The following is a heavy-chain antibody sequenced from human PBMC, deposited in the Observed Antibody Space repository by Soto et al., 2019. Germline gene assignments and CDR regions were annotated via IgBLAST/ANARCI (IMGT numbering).Heavy chain of an antibody. CDR1: GGSINTGDYW. V-gene: IGHV4-30-4*01. Sequence: SETLSLTCTVSGGSINTGDYWWSWIRQPPGKGLEWIGFIFYSGTTYYNPSLKSRVTISVDVSKNQFSLNLSSVTAADTAVYYCARITSGSTYFDSWGQGTLVTVSS. CDR2: IFYSGTT. CDR3: ARITSGSTYFDS. D-gene: IGHD1-26*01. J-gene: IGHJ4*02.